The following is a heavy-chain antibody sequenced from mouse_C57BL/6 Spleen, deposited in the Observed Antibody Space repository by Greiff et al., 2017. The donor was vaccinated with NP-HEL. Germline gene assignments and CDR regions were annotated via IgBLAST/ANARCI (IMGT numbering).Heavy chain of an antibody. CDR3: ASLNWDVGYFDV. CDR1: GYTFTNYW. V-gene: IGHV1-63*01. J-gene: IGHJ1*03. Sequence: VQLQQSGAELVRPGTSVKMSCKASGYTFTNYWIGWAKQRPGHGLEWIGDIYPGGGYTNYNEKFKGKATLTADKSYSTAYMQFSSLTSEDSAIYYCASLNWDVGYFDVWGTGTTVTVSS. CDR2: IYPGGGYT. D-gene: IGHD4-1*01.